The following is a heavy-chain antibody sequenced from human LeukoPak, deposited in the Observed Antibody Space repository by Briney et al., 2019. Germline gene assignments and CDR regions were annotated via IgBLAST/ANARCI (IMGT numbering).Heavy chain of an antibody. CDR3: ARDIGRGYSYGPFDY. D-gene: IGHD5-12*01. V-gene: IGHV3-30*07. J-gene: IGHJ4*02. Sequence: DSVQGRFTISRDNSKNTLYLQMNSLRAEDTAVYYCARDIGRGYSYGPFDYWGQGTLVTVSS.